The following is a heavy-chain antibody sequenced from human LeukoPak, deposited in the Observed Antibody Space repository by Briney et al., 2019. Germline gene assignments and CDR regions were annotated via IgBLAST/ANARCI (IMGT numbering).Heavy chain of an antibody. CDR3: ARDNYGDYVAVFDY. CDR1: RFTFSSYS. J-gene: IGHJ4*02. V-gene: IGHV3-48*02. Sequence: GGSLRLSCAASRFTFSSYSMNWVRQAPGKGLEWVSYISSSSSTIYYADSVKGRFTISRDNAKNSPYLQMNSLRDEDTAVYYCARDNYGDYVAVFDYWGQGTLVTVSS. D-gene: IGHD4-17*01. CDR2: ISSSSSTI.